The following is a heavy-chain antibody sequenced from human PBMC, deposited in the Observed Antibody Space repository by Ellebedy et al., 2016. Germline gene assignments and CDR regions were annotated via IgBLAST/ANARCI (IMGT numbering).Heavy chain of an antibody. D-gene: IGHD2-21*01. CDR2: IRSKAYGGTT. V-gene: IGHV3-49*03. Sequence: GGSLRLSCTASGFTFGDYAMSWFRQAPGKGLEWVGFIRSKAYGGTTEYAASVKGRFTISRDDSKSIAYLQMNSLKTEDTAVYYCTRGDVVVKRPGGAQYFQHWGQGTLVTVSS. CDR3: TRGDVVVKRPGGAQYFQH. CDR1: GFTFGDYA. J-gene: IGHJ1*01.